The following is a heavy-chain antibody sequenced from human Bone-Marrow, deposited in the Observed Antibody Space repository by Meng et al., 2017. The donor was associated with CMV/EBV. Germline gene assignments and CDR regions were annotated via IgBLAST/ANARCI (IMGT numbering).Heavy chain of an antibody. J-gene: IGHJ6*02. D-gene: IGHD6-19*01. Sequence: ASEKVSCKASGYTFTGYYMHWVRQAPGQGLEWMGWISAYNGNTNYAQKLQGRVTMTTDTSTSTAYMELRSLRSDDTAVYYCARGGSGWHTTYYYYGMDVWGQGTTVTVSS. CDR1: GYTFTGYY. V-gene: IGHV1-18*04. CDR3: ARGGSGWHTTYYYYGMDV. CDR2: ISAYNGNT.